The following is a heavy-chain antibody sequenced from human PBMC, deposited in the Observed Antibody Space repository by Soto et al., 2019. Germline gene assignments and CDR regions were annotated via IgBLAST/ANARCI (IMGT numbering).Heavy chain of an antibody. J-gene: IGHJ4*02. Sequence: GGSLRLSCAASGFTFSSYGMHWVRQAPGKGLELVAVIWYDGSNKYYADSVKGRFTISRDNSKNTLYLQMNSLRAEDTAVYYCARGTSSSAYFDYWGQGTLVTVSS. V-gene: IGHV3-33*01. CDR1: GFTFSSYG. CDR2: IWYDGSNK. D-gene: IGHD6-6*01. CDR3: ARGTSSSAYFDY.